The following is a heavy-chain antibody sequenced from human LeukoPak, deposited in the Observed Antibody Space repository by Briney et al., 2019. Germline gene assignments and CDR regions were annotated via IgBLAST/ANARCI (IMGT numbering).Heavy chain of an antibody. CDR1: GFTFDDYA. Sequence: QSGGSLRLSCAASGFTFDDYAMHWVRQAPGKGLEWVSLISWDGGGTYYADTVKGRFTISRDNSKNSLYLQMNSLRAEDTALYHCARAYSSGWYPRFDPWGQGTLVTVSS. CDR3: ARAYSSGWYPRFDP. J-gene: IGHJ5*02. CDR2: ISWDGGGT. V-gene: IGHV3-43D*03. D-gene: IGHD6-19*01.